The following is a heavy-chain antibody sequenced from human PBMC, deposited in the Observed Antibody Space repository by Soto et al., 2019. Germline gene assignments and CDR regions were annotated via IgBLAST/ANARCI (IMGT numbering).Heavy chain of an antibody. J-gene: IGHJ4*02. V-gene: IGHV1-46*01. CDR3: ARSYYDYVWGSYRSAHFDY. Sequence: ASVKVSCKASGYTFTSYYMHWVRQAPGQGLEWMGIINPSGDSASYAQKFQGRVTMTRDTSTSTVYMELSSLRSEDTAVYYCARSYYDYVWGSYRSAHFDYWGQGTLVTVSS. D-gene: IGHD3-16*02. CDR1: GYTFTSYY. CDR2: INPSGDSA.